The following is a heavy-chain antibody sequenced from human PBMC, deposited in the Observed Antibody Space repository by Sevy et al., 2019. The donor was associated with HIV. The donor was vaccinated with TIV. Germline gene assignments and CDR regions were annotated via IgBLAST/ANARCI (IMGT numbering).Heavy chain of an antibody. CDR2: ISSSGSTI. J-gene: IGHJ4*02. CDR1: GFTFSDYY. CDR3: ARSYYDFWRGYFDY. Sequence: GGSLRLSCAASGFTFSDYYMSWIRQAPGKGLEWVSYISSSGSTIYYADSVKGRFTISRDKAKNSLYLQMNSLRAEDTAVDYCARSYYDFWRGYFDYWGQGTLVTVSS. V-gene: IGHV3-11*01. D-gene: IGHD3-3*01.